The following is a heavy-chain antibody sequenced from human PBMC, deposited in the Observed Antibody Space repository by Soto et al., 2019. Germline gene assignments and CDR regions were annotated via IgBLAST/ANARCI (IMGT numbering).Heavy chain of an antibody. CDR1: GFTFRSFT. V-gene: IGHV3-21*04. CDR3: ARLGEECSYGFFGSRWFDP. CDR2: ISSNSAYI. Sequence: GGPLRLSCAASGFTFRSFTMNWVRQAPGKGLEWVSTISSNSAYIYYTDALRGRFTISSDNAKNSLHLQMNSLKASDTAMYYCARLGEECSYGFFGSRWFDPWGQGTLVTVSS. D-gene: IGHD5-18*01. J-gene: IGHJ5*02.